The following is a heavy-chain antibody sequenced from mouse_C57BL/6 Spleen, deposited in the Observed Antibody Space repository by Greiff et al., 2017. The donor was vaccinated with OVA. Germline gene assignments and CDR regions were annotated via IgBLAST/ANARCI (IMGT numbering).Heavy chain of an antibody. D-gene: IGHD2-1*01. Sequence: QVHVKQSGAELARPGASVKMSCKASGYTFTSYTMHWVKQRPGQGLEWIGYINPSSGYTKYNQKFKDKATLTADKSSSTAYMQLSSLTSEDSAVYYCARSGGNYDYAMDYWGQGTSVTVSS. V-gene: IGHV1-4*01. J-gene: IGHJ4*01. CDR3: ARSGGNYDYAMDY. CDR2: INPSSGYT. CDR1: GYTFTSYT.